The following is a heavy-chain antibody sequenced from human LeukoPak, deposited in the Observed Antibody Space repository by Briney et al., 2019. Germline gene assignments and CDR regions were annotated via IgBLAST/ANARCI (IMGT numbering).Heavy chain of an antibody. CDR2: IYYSGST. CDR3: ARSLYYYGSDSFDI. J-gene: IGHJ3*02. CDR1: GGSLSSSSYY. D-gene: IGHD3-10*01. Sequence: SETLSLTCTVSGGSLSSSSYYWGWIRQPPGKGLEWIGSIYYSGSTYYNPSLKSRVTISVDKSKNQFSLKLSSVTAADTAVYYCARSLYYYGSDSFDIWGQGTMVTISS. V-gene: IGHV4-39*07.